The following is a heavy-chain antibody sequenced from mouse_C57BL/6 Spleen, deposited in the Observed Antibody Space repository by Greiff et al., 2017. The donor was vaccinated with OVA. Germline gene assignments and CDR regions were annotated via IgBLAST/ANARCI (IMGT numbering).Heavy chain of an antibody. CDR1: GFTFSDYY. V-gene: IGHV5-16*01. Sequence: EVKVVESEGGLVQPGSSMKLSCTASGFTFSDYYMAWVRQVPEKGLEWVANINYDGSSTYYLDSLKSRFIISRDNAKNILYLQMSSLKSEDTATYYCARVGGYDGGAWFAYWGQGTLVTVSA. J-gene: IGHJ3*01. D-gene: IGHD2-2*01. CDR2: INYDGSST. CDR3: ARVGGYDGGAWFAY.